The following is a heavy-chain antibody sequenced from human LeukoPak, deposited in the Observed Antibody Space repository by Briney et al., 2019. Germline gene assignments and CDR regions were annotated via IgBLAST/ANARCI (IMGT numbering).Heavy chain of an antibody. CDR2: ISWNSGSI. CDR1: GFTFDDYA. CDR3: AKSRVGATALDY. D-gene: IGHD1-26*01. J-gene: IGHJ4*02. V-gene: IGHV3-9*01. Sequence: GGSLRLSCAASGFTFDDYAMHWVRQAPGKGLEWVSGISWNSGSIGYADSVKGRFTISRDNAKNSLYLQMNSLRAEDTALYYCAKSRVGATALDYWGQGTLVTVSS.